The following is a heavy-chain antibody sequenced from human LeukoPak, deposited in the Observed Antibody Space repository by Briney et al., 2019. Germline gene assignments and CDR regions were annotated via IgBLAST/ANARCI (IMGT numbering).Heavy chain of an antibody. V-gene: IGHV1-24*01. CDR1: GYTLTELS. D-gene: IGHD6-13*01. Sequence: ASVKVSCKVSGYTLTELSMHWVRQAPGKGLEWMGGFDPEDGETIYAQKFQGRVTMTEDTSTDTAYMELSSLRSEDTAVYYCATATPLAAAGTIEAFDYWGQGTLVTVSS. J-gene: IGHJ4*02. CDR3: ATATPLAAAGTIEAFDY. CDR2: FDPEDGET.